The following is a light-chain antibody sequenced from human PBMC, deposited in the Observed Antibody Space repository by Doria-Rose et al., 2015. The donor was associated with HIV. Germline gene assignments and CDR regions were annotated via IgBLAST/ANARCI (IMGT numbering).Light chain of an antibody. V-gene: IGKV1-39*01. CDR3: QQTYSSPPWT. J-gene: IGKJ1*01. Sequence: SSLSASLGDRVTISFLTSQPVSPYLNWFQQDPGKAPKLLIYAASRLQSGVPSRFSGSGSGTDFTLTISGLQPGDFATYYCQQTYSSPPWTFGQGTKVEMK. CDR2: AAS. CDR1: QPVSPY.